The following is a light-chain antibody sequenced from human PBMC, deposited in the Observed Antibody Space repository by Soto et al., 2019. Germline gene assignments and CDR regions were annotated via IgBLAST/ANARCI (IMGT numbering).Light chain of an antibody. CDR1: DIGSKG. J-gene: IGLJ2*01. CDR2: SDT. V-gene: IGLV3-21*01. Sequence: SSELTQPPSVSVAPGKTASISCGGNDIGSKGVHWYQQKPGQAPVLVIYSDTDLPPVITERFSGSNSATLATLTISRVEAGDAADYYCQVWDSGSAHVVFGGGTKLTVL. CDR3: QVWDSGSAHVV.